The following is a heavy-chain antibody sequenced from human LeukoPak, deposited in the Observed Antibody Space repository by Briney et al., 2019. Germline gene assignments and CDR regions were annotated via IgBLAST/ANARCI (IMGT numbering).Heavy chain of an antibody. CDR3: ARDDSSGYYSH. J-gene: IGHJ4*02. D-gene: IGHD3-22*01. CDR2: ISYDGSNK. CDR1: GFTFSSYA. Sequence: PGGSLRLSCAASGFTFSSYATHWVRQAPGKGLEWVAVISYDGSNKYYADSVKGRFTISRDNSKNTLYLQMNSLRAEDTAVYYCARDDSSGYYSHWGQGTLVTVSS. V-gene: IGHV3-30-3*01.